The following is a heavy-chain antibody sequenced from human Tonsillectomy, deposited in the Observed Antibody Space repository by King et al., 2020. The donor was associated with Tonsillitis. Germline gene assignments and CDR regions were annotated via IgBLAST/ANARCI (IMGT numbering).Heavy chain of an antibody. V-gene: IGHV3-33*01. D-gene: IGHD3-22*01. J-gene: IGHJ4*02. CDR2: IWYDGSNK. CDR1: GFTFSNYG. Sequence: VQLVESGGGVVQPGRSLRLSCAASGFTFSNYGMHWVRQAPGQGLEWVAVIWYDGSNKYYADSVKGRFTISRDNSKNTLYLQMNSLRAEDTAVYYCAREYYYDTQGWDYWGQGTLVTVSS. CDR3: AREYYYDTQGWDY.